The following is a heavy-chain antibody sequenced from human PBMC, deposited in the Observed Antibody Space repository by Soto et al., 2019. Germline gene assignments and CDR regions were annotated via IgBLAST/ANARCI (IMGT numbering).Heavy chain of an antibody. Sequence: PGESLKISCKGSGYSFTSYWIGWVRQMPGKGLEWMGIIYPGDSDTRYSPSFQGQVTISADKSISTAYLQWSSLKASDTAMYYCARRDLTYYYDSSGYYTQAYYFDYWGQGTLVTVSS. D-gene: IGHD3-22*01. CDR1: GYSFTSYW. J-gene: IGHJ4*02. CDR2: IYPGDSDT. CDR3: ARRDLTYYYDSSGYYTQAYYFDY. V-gene: IGHV5-51*01.